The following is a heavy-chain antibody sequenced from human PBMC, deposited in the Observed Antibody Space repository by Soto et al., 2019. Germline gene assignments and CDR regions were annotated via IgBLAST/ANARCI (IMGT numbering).Heavy chain of an antibody. CDR3: AKKSLGSITFPALHYFDS. V-gene: IGHV3-23*01. Sequence: EVQLLESGGGLVQPGGSLRLSCAASGFTFGNYAFSWVRQAPGKGLEWVSVISGGGDATYYPDSVKGRFTTSRDNSKNAVDLQMNSLRAEDTAVYYCAKKSLGSITFPALHYFDSWGQGTLVTVSS. CDR2: ISGGGDAT. J-gene: IGHJ4*02. D-gene: IGHD7-27*01. CDR1: GFTFGNYA.